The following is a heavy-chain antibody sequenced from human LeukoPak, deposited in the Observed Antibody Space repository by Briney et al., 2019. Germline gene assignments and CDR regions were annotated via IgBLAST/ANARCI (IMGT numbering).Heavy chain of an antibody. Sequence: PGGSLRLSCAAAGFTCSDYFMSWIRQAPEKGLEWVSYISSSGSTMYYADSVKGRFTISRDNAKNSLFLLMNSLRAEDTAVYYCARVSMLVYFDYWGQGTLVTVSS. CDR1: GFTCSDYF. D-gene: IGHD6-13*01. J-gene: IGHJ4*02. V-gene: IGHV3-11*04. CDR3: ARVSMLVYFDY. CDR2: ISSSGSTM.